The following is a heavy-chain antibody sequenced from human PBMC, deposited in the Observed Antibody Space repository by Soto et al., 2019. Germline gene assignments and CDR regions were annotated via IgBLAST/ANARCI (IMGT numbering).Heavy chain of an antibody. Sequence: VRLVQSGAEVKKPGSSVKVSCKASGGTFSSYAISWVRQAPGQGLEWMGGIIPIFGTANCAQKFQGRVTITAYESTSTAYMELSSLRSEDTAVYYCARDSTAYCGGDCYQYNWFDPWGQGTLVTVSS. J-gene: IGHJ5*02. D-gene: IGHD2-21*02. V-gene: IGHV1-69*12. CDR1: GGTFSSYA. CDR2: IIPIFGTA. CDR3: ARDSTAYCGGDCYQYNWFDP.